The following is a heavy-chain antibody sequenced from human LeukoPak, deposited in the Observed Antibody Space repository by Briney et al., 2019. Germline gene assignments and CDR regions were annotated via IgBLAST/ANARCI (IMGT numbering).Heavy chain of an antibody. D-gene: IGHD2-15*01. CDR3: ARATNGVVAASPKNAFDI. Sequence: GGSLGLSCAASGFTFSSYEMNWVRQAPGKGLEWVSYISSSGSTIYYADSVKGRFTISRDNAKNSLYLQMNSLRAEDTAVYYCARATNGVVAASPKNAFDIWGQGTMVTVSS. CDR2: ISSSGSTI. J-gene: IGHJ3*02. V-gene: IGHV3-48*03. CDR1: GFTFSSYE.